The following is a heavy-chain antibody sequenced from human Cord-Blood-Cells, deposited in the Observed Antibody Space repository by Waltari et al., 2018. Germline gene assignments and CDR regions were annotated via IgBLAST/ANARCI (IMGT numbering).Heavy chain of an antibody. J-gene: IGHJ3*02. Sequence: QVQLQESGPGLVKPSETLSLTCTVSGGSISSHYWRWIRQPPGKGLEWIGYIYYSGSTNYNPSLKSRVTISVDTSKNQFSLKLSSVTAADTAVYYCARDGWVGATENDAFDIWGQGTMVTVSS. V-gene: IGHV4-59*11. CDR3: ARDGWVGATENDAFDI. CDR2: IYYSGST. CDR1: GGSISSHY. D-gene: IGHD1-26*01.